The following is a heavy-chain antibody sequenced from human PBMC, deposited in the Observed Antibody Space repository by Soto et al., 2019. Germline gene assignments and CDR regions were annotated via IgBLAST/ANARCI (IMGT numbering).Heavy chain of an antibody. CDR3: ARDRIRFLSWFDP. J-gene: IGHJ5*02. Sequence: GASVKVSCKAPGYTFTGYYMHWVRQAPGQGLEWMGWINPNSGGTNYAQKFQGRVTMTRDTSISTAYMELSRLRSDDTAVYYCARDRIRFLSWFDPWGQGTLVTVSS. CDR2: INPNSGGT. D-gene: IGHD3-3*01. V-gene: IGHV1-2*02. CDR1: GYTFTGYY.